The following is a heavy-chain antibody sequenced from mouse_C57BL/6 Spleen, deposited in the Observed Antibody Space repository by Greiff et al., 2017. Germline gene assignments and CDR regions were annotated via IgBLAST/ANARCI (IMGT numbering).Heavy chain of an antibody. Sequence: VQLQQSGPELVKPGASVKISCKASGYAFSSSWMNWVKQRPGKGLEWIGRIYPGDGDTHYNGKFKGKATLTADYSSSTAYMQLSSLTSEDSAVYFCASSTTVVGGDYWGQGTTLTVSS. D-gene: IGHD1-1*01. J-gene: IGHJ2*01. V-gene: IGHV1-82*01. CDR3: ASSTTVVGGDY. CDR2: IYPGDGDT. CDR1: GYAFSSSW.